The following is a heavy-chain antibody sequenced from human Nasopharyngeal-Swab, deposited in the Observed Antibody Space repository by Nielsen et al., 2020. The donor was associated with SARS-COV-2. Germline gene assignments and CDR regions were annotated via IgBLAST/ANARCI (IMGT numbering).Heavy chain of an antibody. CDR1: GFTFSSYG. J-gene: IGHJ4*02. CDR2: ISYDGSNK. Sequence: GESLKISCAASGFTFSSYGMHWVRQAPGKGPEWVAVISYDGSNKYYADSVKGRFTISRDNSKNTLYLQMNSLRAEDTAVYYCAKGPQYSSGWYYFDYWGQGTLVTVSS. D-gene: IGHD6-19*01. CDR3: AKGPQYSSGWYYFDY. V-gene: IGHV3-30*18.